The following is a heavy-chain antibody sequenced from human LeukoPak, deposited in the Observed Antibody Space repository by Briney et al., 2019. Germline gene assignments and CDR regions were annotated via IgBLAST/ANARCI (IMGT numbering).Heavy chain of an antibody. D-gene: IGHD2-2*01. J-gene: IGHJ6*03. CDR1: GYTFTSYD. Sequence: ASVKVSRKASGYTFTSYDINWVRQATGQGLEWMGWMNPNSGNTGYAQKFQGRVTMTRNTSISTAYMELSSLRSEDTAVYYCARGAGYCSSTSCYGSYYYMDVWGKGTTVTVSS. V-gene: IGHV1-8*01. CDR2: MNPNSGNT. CDR3: ARGAGYCSSTSCYGSYYYMDV.